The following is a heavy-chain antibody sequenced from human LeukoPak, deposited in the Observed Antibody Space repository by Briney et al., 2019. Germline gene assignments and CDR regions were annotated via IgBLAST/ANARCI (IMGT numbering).Heavy chain of an antibody. V-gene: IGHV3-33*08. D-gene: IGHD3-16*01. J-gene: IGHJ5*02. Sequence: PGESLSLSCAVSGFTFSSNGMNWVRQAPGKGLEWVAVIWNDGSNNYYADSVKGRFTFSRDNSKNMLDVQTNMLGADDPAEYYCARDWALGPWFEPSGQGDLVTVSS. CDR1: GFTFSSNG. CDR3: ARDWALGPWFEP. CDR2: IWNDGSNN.